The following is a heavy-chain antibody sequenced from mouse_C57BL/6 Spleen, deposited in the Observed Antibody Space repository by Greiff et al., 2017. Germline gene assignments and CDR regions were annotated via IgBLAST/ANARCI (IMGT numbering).Heavy chain of an antibody. D-gene: IGHD1-1*01. V-gene: IGHV1-82*01. Sequence: QVQLKESGPELVKPGASVKISCKASGYAFSSSWMNWVKQRPGKGLEWIGRIYPGDGDTNYNGKFKGKATLTADKSSSTAYMQLSSLTSEDSAVYFCARSWLYYYGSSYRAMDYWGQGTSVTVSS. J-gene: IGHJ4*01. CDR3: ARSWLYYYGSSYRAMDY. CDR2: IYPGDGDT. CDR1: GYAFSSSW.